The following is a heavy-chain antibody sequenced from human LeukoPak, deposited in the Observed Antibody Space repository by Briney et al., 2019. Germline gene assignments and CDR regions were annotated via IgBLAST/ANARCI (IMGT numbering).Heavy chain of an antibody. V-gene: IGHV4-31*03. CDR1: GGSISSGGYY. D-gene: IGHD3-10*01. J-gene: IGHJ6*04. CDR2: IYYSGST. Sequence: SETLSLTCTVSGGSISSGGYYWSWIRQHPGKGLEWIGYIYYSGSTYYNPSLKSRVTISVDTSKNQFSLKLSSVTAADTAVYYCARDRAMVRGPYHSPYGMDVWGKGTTVTVSS. CDR3: ARDRAMVRGPYHSPYGMDV.